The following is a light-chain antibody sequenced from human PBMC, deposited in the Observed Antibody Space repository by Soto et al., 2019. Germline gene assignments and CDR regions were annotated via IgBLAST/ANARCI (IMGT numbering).Light chain of an antibody. Sequence: QSALTQPASVSGSPGQSITISCTGTSSEVGGYNYVSWYQQHPGKAHKLMIYDVSNRPSGVSDRVSGSKSGNTASLTISGLQAEDEADYYCSSSTSSTTLEVFGGGTKLTVL. J-gene: IGLJ2*01. CDR3: SSSTSSTTLEV. CDR2: DVS. V-gene: IGLV2-14*01. CDR1: SSEVGGYNY.